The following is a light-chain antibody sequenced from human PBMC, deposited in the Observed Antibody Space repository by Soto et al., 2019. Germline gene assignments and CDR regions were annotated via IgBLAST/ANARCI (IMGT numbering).Light chain of an antibody. CDR1: QSVSSN. Sequence: EIVMTQSAATLSVSPGERATLSCRASQSVSSNLAWYQQKPGQAPRLLIYGASTRATGIPARFSGSGSGTELTLTIGSLQSEAFAVYYCQQYNNWPPLTFGGGTKVEIK. CDR2: GAS. J-gene: IGKJ4*01. CDR3: QQYNNWPPLT. V-gene: IGKV3-15*01.